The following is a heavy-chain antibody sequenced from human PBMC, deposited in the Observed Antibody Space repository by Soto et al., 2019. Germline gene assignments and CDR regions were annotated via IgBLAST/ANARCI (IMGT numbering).Heavy chain of an antibody. J-gene: IGHJ4*02. CDR2: IKGDESTT. D-gene: IGHD5-18*01. CDR3: ARGGYGLWLNDY. V-gene: IGHV3-74*01. CDR1: GFTFSKYW. Sequence: EVQLVESGGGLVQPGGSLRLSCAASGFTFSKYWIHWVRQAPGKGLVWVSRIKGDESTTNYADSVKGRLTISRDNANDVVFLHMNTMTADDTAVYYRARGGYGLWLNDYWGQGTLVTVSS.